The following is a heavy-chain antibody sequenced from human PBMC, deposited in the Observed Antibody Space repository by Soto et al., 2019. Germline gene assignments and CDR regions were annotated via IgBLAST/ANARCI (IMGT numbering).Heavy chain of an antibody. D-gene: IGHD3-16*01. CDR2: INPYNANT. CDR3: ARDRVAGIWGDAFDI. CDR1: GYTFTNHG. J-gene: IGHJ3*02. Sequence: GASVQDSCKTSGYTFTNHGINWVRQATGQGLEWMGWINPYNANTNYAQKLQGRVTMTTDTSTSTAYMDRRSLTSDDTAVYYCARDRVAGIWGDAFDIWGQGTMVTVSS. V-gene: IGHV1-18*04.